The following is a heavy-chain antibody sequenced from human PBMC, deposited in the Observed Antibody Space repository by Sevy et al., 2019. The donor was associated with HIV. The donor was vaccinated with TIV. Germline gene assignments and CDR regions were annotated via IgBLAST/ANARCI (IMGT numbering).Heavy chain of an antibody. CDR3: ARGGPLVDAALIPWGMDV. J-gene: IGHJ6*02. D-gene: IGHD5-18*01. Sequence: GGSLRLSCAASGFTFDDYAMHWVRQVPGKGLEWVSSISWSSSNIGYADSVKGRFAISRDNAKNSLYLQMDSLRAEDTAVYYCARGGPLVDAALIPWGMDVWGQGTTVTVSS. CDR2: ISWSSSNI. V-gene: IGHV3-9*01. CDR1: GFTFDDYA.